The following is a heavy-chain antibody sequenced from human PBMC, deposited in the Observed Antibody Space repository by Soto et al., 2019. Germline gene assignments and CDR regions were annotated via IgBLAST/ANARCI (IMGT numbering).Heavy chain of an antibody. CDR2: IIPIFGTA. J-gene: IGHJ6*02. CDR1: GGTFSSYA. D-gene: IGHD3-10*01. V-gene: IGHV1-69*13. Sequence: SVKVSCKASGGTFSSYAISWVRQAPGQGLEWMGGIIPIFGTANYAQKFQGRVTITADESTSTAYMELSSLRSEDTAVYYCARDFRYYGSVYGMDVWGQGTTVTVSS. CDR3: ARDFRYYGSVYGMDV.